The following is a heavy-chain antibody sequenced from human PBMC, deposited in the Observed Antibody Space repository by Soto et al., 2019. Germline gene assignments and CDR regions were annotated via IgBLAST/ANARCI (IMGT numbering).Heavy chain of an antibody. J-gene: IGHJ6*04. CDR1: GFTFSSYA. CDR3: EKVAPGEQLLYPRYYGRPV. V-gene: IGHV3-23*01. D-gene: IGHD1-26*01. CDR2: ISGSGGST. Sequence: GGSLRLSCSASGFTFSSYAMSWVRQAPGKGLEWVSAISGSGGSTYYADSVKGRFTISRDNSKNTLYLQMNSLRAEDTAVYYSEKVAPGEQLLYPRYYGRPVGGKGTTVTVSS.